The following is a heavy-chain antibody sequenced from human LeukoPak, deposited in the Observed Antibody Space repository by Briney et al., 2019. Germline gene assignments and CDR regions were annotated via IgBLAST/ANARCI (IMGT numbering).Heavy chain of an antibody. CDR3: AYETYYYDSSGYGREYYFDY. Sequence: ASVKVSCKASGYTFTGYYMHWVRQAPGQGLEWMGRINPNSGGTNYAQKFQGRVTMTRGTSISTAYMELSRLRSDDTAVYYCAYETYYYDSSGYGREYYFDYWGQGTLVTVSS. D-gene: IGHD3-22*01. CDR2: INPNSGGT. J-gene: IGHJ4*02. V-gene: IGHV1-2*06. CDR1: GYTFTGYY.